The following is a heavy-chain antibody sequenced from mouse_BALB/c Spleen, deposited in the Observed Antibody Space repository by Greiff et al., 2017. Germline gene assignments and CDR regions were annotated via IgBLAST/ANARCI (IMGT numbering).Heavy chain of an antibody. CDR1: GFTFSSYG. D-gene: IGHD1-1*01. CDR2: ISSGGSYT. J-gene: IGHJ3*01. Sequence: EVQLVESGGDLVKPGGSLKLSCAASGFTFSSYGMSWVRQTPDKRLEWVATISSGGSYTYYPDSVKGRFTISRDNAKNTLYLQMSSLKSEDTAMYYCARQDGSSSPGFAYWGQGTLVTVSA. CDR3: ARQDGSSSPGFAY. V-gene: IGHV5-6*01.